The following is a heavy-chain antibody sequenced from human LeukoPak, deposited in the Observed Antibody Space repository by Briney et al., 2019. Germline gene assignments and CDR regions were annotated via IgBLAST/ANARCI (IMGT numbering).Heavy chain of an antibody. D-gene: IGHD5-18*01. Sequence: WVRQAPGXGLEWVSSISSSSSYIYYADSVKGRFTISRDNAKNSLYLQMNSLRAEDTAVYYCASRIRPGFDPWGQGTLVTVSS. CDR2: ISSSSSYI. V-gene: IGHV3-21*01. J-gene: IGHJ5*02. CDR3: ASRIRPGFDP.